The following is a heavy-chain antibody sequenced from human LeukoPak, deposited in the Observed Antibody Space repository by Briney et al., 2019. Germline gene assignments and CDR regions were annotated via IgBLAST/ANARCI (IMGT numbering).Heavy chain of an antibody. Sequence: GGSLRLSCAASGFTFSSYGMHWVRQAPGKGLEWVAVILSDGSKEFYTDSVKGRFTISRDNSKNTLYLQMNSLRAEDTAVYYCARGRQWLVYRAEYFQHWGQGTLVTVSS. CDR3: ARGRQWLVYRAEYFQH. V-gene: IGHV3-33*01. J-gene: IGHJ1*01. CDR1: GFTFSSYG. D-gene: IGHD6-19*01. CDR2: ILSDGSKE.